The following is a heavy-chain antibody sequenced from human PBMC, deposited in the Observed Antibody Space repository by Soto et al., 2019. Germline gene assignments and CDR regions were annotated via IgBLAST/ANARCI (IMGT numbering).Heavy chain of an antibody. CDR3: ARDSTPLRGFDP. Sequence: TSETLSLTCTVSGGSISSGGYYWSWIRQHPGKGLEWIGYIYYSGSTYYNPSLKSRVTISIDTSKNQFSLKLSSVTAADTAVYYCARDSTPLRGFDPWGQGTLVTVSS. CDR2: IYYSGST. J-gene: IGHJ5*02. V-gene: IGHV4-31*03. D-gene: IGHD3-10*01. CDR1: GGSISSGGYY.